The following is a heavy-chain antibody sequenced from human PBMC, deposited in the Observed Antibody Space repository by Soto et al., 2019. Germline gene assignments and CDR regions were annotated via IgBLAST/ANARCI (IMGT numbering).Heavy chain of an antibody. CDR2: IHYSGST. V-gene: IGHV4-39*01. CDR3: ARLLVRDGFDP. D-gene: IGHD2-8*02. Sequence: QLQLQESGPGLVKPSETLSLTCTVSGGSISSSSYYWGWIRQPPGKGLEWIGSIHYSGSTYYNPSLKSRVTISVDTSKNQFSLKLSSVTAADTAVYYCARLLVRDGFDPWGQGTLVTVSS. CDR1: GGSISSSSYY. J-gene: IGHJ5*02.